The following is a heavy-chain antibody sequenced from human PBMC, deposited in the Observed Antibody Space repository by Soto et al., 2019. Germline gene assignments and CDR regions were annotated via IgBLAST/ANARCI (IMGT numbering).Heavy chain of an antibody. CDR2: IYHSGTT. J-gene: IGHJ6*01. Sequence: QVQLQESGPGLVKPSETLSLSCNVSGGSISSDDFFWSWVRQHPARGLEWIGYIYHSGTTYYNPSLQSRITISVDTSKNQCALKVRPVTAADTAVYFCASDEDHGWGLSGGMDVWEQGTAVTVSA. CDR3: ASDEDHGWGLSGGMDV. V-gene: IGHV4-31*03. CDR1: GGSISSDDFF. D-gene: IGHD3-10*01.